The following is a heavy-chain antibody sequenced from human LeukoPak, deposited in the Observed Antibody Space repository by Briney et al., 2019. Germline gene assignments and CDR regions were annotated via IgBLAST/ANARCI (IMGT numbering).Heavy chain of an antibody. CDR2: INWNGGST. J-gene: IGHJ4*02. Sequence: GGSLRLSCAASGFTFEDYGMSWFRQAPGKGLGWASGINWNGGSTGYADSVKGRFTISRDNAKNSLYLQMNSLRAEDTALYYCARQPLEWELPYYFDYWGQGTLVTVSS. CDR3: ARQPLEWELPYYFDY. D-gene: IGHD1-26*01. V-gene: IGHV3-20*04. CDR1: GFTFEDYG.